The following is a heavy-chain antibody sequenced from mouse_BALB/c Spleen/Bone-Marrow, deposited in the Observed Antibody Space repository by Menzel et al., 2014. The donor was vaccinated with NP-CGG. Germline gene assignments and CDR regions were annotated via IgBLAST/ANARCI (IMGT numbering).Heavy chain of an antibody. CDR2: ISRGGTYT. J-gene: IGHJ4*01. CDR1: GFTFSTYA. V-gene: IGHV5-9-1*01. CDR3: ARSGGEYALDY. Sequence: VKLMESGGGLVKFGGSLKLSCAASGFTFSTYAMSWVRQTPEKRPEWVATISRGGTYTYCPDSVKGRFTTSRDNAKNTLYLQMSSLTSEDRAMFYYARSGGEYALDYWGQGTSVTVSS.